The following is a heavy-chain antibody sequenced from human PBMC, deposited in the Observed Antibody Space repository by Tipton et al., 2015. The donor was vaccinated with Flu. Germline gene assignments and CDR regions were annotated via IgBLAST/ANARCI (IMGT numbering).Heavy chain of an antibody. Sequence: GLVKPSETLSLTCTVSSGSIRSTNYFCAWIRQPPGKRLELIGSIYPSGTTYYNPSLKSRVTISVDTSKSQFSLKLRSVTAADTAVYYCARRRMATVVNFDSWGQGTLVTVSS. CDR1: SGSIRSTNYF. CDR2: IYPSGTT. J-gene: IGHJ4*02. CDR3: ARRRMATVVNFDS. D-gene: IGHD5-24*01. V-gene: IGHV4-39*01.